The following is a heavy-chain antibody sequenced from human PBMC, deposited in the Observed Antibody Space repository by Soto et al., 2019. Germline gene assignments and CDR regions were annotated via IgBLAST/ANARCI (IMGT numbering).Heavy chain of an antibody. CDR1: GFSLSTGGVG. CDR2: IYWDDDK. Sequence: QITLKESGPTLVKPTQTLTLTCTFSGFSLSTGGVGVGWIRQPPGKALEWLALIYWDDDKRYSPSLKSRLTITKDTFNNQVVLTLTNMDPVDTGTYYCAHSRCGGDGLQSYSSHYYNGLDVWGQGTTVTVSS. V-gene: IGHV2-5*02. J-gene: IGHJ6*02. CDR3: AHSRCGGDGLQSYSSHYYNGLDV. D-gene: IGHD2-21*02.